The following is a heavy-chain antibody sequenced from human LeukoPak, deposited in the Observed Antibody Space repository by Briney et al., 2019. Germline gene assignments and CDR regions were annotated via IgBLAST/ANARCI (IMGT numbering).Heavy chain of an antibody. D-gene: IGHD3-3*01. V-gene: IGHV1-24*01. CDR2: FDPEDGAT. CDR1: GYTLTELS. Sequence: ASVKVSCKVSGYTLTELSMHWVRQAPGKGLEWMGDFDPEDGATIYAQKFQGRVTMTEDTSTDTAYMELSSLRSEDTAVYYCATSVRFLEWSDYWGQGTLVTVSS. J-gene: IGHJ4*02. CDR3: ATSVRFLEWSDY.